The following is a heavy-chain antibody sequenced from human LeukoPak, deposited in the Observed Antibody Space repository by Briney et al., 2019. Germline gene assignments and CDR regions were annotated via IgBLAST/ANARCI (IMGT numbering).Heavy chain of an antibody. CDR1: GFTFSSYA. J-gene: IGHJ4*02. CDR2: ISGSGGST. CDR3: AKNPGSGSTHKDY. V-gene: IGHV3-23*01. D-gene: IGHD3-10*01. Sequence: GGSLRLSCAASGFTFSSYAMSWVRQAPGKGLEWVSAISGSGGSTYYADSVKGRFTISRDNSKSTLYLQMNSLRAEDTAVYYCAKNPGSGSTHKDYWGQGTLVTVSS.